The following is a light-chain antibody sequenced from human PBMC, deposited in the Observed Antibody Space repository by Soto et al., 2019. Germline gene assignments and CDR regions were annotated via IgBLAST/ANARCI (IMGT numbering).Light chain of an antibody. CDR1: QSVSSSY. V-gene: IGKV3-20*01. CDR3: QQYGGPPWT. J-gene: IGKJ1*01. CDR2: GAS. Sequence: IVLTQSPGTLSLSPGERATLSCRASQSVSSSYLAWYQQKPGQTPRLLIYGASNRAPGIPDRFSGSGSEADFTLTISRLEPEDFAVYHCQQYGGPPWTFGQGTKVDIK.